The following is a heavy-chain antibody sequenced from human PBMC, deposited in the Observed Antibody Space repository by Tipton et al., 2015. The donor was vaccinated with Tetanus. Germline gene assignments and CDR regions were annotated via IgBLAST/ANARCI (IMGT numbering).Heavy chain of an antibody. CDR3: ARGTGDY. CDR2: IYYSGST. D-gene: IGHD1-14*01. Sequence: LRLSCTVSAGSISSYYWSWIRQPPGKGLEWIGYIYYSGSTNYNPSLKSRVTISVGTSKNQFSLKLSSVTAADTAVYYCARGTGDYWGQGTLVTVSS. CDR1: AGSISSYY. J-gene: IGHJ4*02. V-gene: IGHV4-59*01.